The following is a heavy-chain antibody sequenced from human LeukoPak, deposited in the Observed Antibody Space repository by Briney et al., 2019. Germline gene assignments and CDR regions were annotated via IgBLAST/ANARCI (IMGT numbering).Heavy chain of an antibody. D-gene: IGHD6-19*01. Sequence: ASVKVSCKASGYTFTGYYMHWVRQAPRQGLEWMGWINPNSGGTNYAQKFQGRVTMTRDTSISTAYMELSRLRSDDTAVYYCARHPGYSGGWYVDYWGQGTLVTVSS. J-gene: IGHJ4*02. CDR1: GYTFTGYY. CDR3: ARHPGYSGGWYVDY. CDR2: INPNSGGT. V-gene: IGHV1-2*02.